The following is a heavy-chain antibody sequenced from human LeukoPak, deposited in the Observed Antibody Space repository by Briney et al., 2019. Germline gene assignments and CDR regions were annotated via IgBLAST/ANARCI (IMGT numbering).Heavy chain of an antibody. J-gene: IGHJ6*02. V-gene: IGHV3-7*03. CDR1: GFTFSSYW. D-gene: IGHD6-19*01. CDR2: IKQDGSEK. CDR3: ARERWDIAVAGTGYYYYGMDV. Sequence: GGSLRLSCAASGFTFSSYWMSWVRQAPGKGLEWVANIKQDGSEKYYVDSVKGRFTISRDNAKNSLYLQVNSLRAEDTAVYYCARERWDIAVAGTGYYYYGMDVWGQGTTVTVSS.